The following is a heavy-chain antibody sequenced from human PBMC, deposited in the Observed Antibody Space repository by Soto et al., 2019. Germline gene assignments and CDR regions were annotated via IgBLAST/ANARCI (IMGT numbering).Heavy chain of an antibody. V-gene: IGHV4-59*08. Sequence: SETLSLTCIVSGGSISSYYWSWIRQSPGKGLEWIGYINYSGSTNYNPSLKSRVTILVDTSKNQFSLKLSSVTAADTAVYYCARRDPYYDILTGYYYYGMDGWGQGTTVTVSS. CDR1: GGSISSYY. D-gene: IGHD3-9*01. CDR2: INYSGST. J-gene: IGHJ6*02. CDR3: ARRDPYYDILTGYYYYGMDG.